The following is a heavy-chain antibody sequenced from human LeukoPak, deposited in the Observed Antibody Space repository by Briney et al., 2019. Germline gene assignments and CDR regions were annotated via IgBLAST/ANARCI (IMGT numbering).Heavy chain of an antibody. D-gene: IGHD3-10*01. CDR2: IYYNGDT. Sequence: SETLSLTCSVAGGSITGYCWSWIRQTPGKGLEWIGFIYYNGDTPYNPPLNSRLPISVDTPNKQFSRNRMSVIAASTALFYGVRGPYGPSISNLFAPWGQGLLVTVSS. CDR3: VRGPYGPSISNLFAP. J-gene: IGHJ5*02. V-gene: IGHV4-59*01. CDR1: GGSITGYC.